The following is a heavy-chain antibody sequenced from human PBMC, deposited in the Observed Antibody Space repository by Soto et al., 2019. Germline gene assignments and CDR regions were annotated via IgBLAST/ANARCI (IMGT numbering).Heavy chain of an antibody. V-gene: IGHV1-69*02. J-gene: IGHJ4*01. CDR3: ATSYGSGSRAFDY. CDR1: GDTFSFYT. CDR2: INPILSMS. D-gene: IGHD3-10*01. Sequence: QVQLVQSGVEVKKPGSSVKVSCKAPGDTFSFYTINWVRQAPGLGLEWMGRINPILSMSNYAQKFQGRVTIIADKSTSTAYMELSSLRSEDTAMYYCATSYGSGSRAFDYWGHGALVTVSS.